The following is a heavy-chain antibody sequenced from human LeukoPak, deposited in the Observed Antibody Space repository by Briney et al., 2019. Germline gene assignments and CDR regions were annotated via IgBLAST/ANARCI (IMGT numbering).Heavy chain of an antibody. Sequence: ASVKVSCKXSGYTFTSYDINWVRQATGQGLEWMGWMNPNSGNTGYAQKFQGRVTMTRNTSISTAYMELSSLRSEDTAVYYCARVILVRGVIHYYYYGMDVWGQGTTVTVSS. D-gene: IGHD3-10*01. CDR1: GYTFTSYD. CDR3: ARVILVRGVIHYYYYGMDV. V-gene: IGHV1-8*01. J-gene: IGHJ6*02. CDR2: MNPNSGNT.